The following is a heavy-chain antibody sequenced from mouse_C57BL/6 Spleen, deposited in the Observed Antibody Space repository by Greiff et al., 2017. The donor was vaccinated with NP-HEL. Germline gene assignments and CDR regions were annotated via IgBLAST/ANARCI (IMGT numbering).Heavy chain of an antibody. CDR3: AREAYYYGSSYRAY. Sequence: DVKLQESGPGLVKPSQSLSLTCSVTGYSITSGYYWNWIRQFPGNKLEWMGYISYDGSNNYNPSLKNRISITRDTSQNQFFLKLNSMTTEDTATYYCAREAYYYGSSYRAYWGQGTLVTVSA. J-gene: IGHJ3*01. V-gene: IGHV3-6*01. CDR1: GYSITSGYY. CDR2: ISYDGSN. D-gene: IGHD1-1*01.